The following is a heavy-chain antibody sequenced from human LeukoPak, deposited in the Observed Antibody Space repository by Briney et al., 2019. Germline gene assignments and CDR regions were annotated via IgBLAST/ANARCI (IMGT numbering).Heavy chain of an antibody. V-gene: IGHV3-7*01. J-gene: IGHJ4*02. CDR3: YGAVAGDDFDS. CDR1: GFTFSNYW. Sequence: GGSLRLSCAASGFTFSNYWMGWVRQAPGKGLEWVANIKEGGSAKYYVDSVKGRFTISRDNAKNSLYLRMNSLRAEDTAVYYCYGAVAGDDFDSWGQGTLVTVSS. D-gene: IGHD6-19*01. CDR2: IKEGGSAK.